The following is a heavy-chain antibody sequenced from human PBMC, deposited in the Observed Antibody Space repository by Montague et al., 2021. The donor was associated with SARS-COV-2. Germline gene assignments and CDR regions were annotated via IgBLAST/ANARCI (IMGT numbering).Heavy chain of an antibody. CDR1: GGSISGYY. CDR2: IYYSGST. D-gene: IGHD3-10*01. CDR3: ARQLRVRRTWQVGDYNHYGMDV. J-gene: IGHJ6*02. Sequence: SETLSLTCSVSGGSISGYYWSWIRQPQGKGLEWIAYIYYSGSTNYNPSLQSRVTISVDTSRNQFSLRLTSVTAADTAVYYCARQLRVRRTWQVGDYNHYGMDVWGQGTTVSVSS. V-gene: IGHV4-59*08.